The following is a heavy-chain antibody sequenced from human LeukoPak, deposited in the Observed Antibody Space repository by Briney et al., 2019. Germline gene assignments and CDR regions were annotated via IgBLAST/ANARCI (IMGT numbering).Heavy chain of an antibody. CDR2: ISGSGGST. CDR3: AKAPGSYYQMEYFQH. J-gene: IGHJ1*01. V-gene: IGHV3-23*01. Sequence: GGSLRLSCAASGFTFSSYAMSWVRQAPGKGLEWVSAISGSGGSTYYADSVKGRFTISRDNSKNTLYLQMNSLRAEDTAVYYCAKAPGSYYQMEYFQHWGQGTLSPSPQ. D-gene: IGHD3-10*01. CDR1: GFTFSSYA.